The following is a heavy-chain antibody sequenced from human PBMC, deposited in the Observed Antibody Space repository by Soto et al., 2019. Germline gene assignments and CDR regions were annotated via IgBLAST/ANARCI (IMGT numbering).Heavy chain of an antibody. Sequence: GGSLRLSCAASGFTFSNYGMHWVRQAPGKGLEWVAVISYDGNNKYYADSVKGRFTISRDTSKNTLYLQMNSLRAEDTAVYNCAKDSIPDYHGMDVWGQGTTVTVSS. CDR2: ISYDGNNK. J-gene: IGHJ6*02. CDR3: AKDSIPDYHGMDV. V-gene: IGHV3-30*18. CDR1: GFTFSNYG. D-gene: IGHD2-21*01.